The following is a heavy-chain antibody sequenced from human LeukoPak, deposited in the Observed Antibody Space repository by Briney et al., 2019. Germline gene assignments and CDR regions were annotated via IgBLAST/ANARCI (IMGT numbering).Heavy chain of an antibody. CDR1: GFTFRNYA. J-gene: IGHJ4*02. Sequence: PGGSLRLSCAASGFTFRNYAMSWVRQAPGKGLECVSAISGSDGRSHYADSVKGQFTNSRDNSKNTLWLQMNSLRAEDAAVYYCAKTAGSNWSFDYWGQGTLVTVSS. V-gene: IGHV3-23*01. CDR2: ISGSDGRS. D-gene: IGHD6-13*01. CDR3: AKTAGSNWSFDY.